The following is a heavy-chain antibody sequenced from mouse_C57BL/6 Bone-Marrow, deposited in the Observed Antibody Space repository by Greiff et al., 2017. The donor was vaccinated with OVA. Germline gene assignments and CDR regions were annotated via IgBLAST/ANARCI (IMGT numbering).Heavy chain of an antibody. Sequence: EVQRVESGPGLAKPSQTLSLTCSVTGYSITSDYWNWIRKFPGNKLEYMGYISYSGSTYYNPSLKSRISITRDTSKNQYYLLVNSVTTEDTATYYCARSVGLRTAYYFDYWGQGTTLTVSS. CDR3: ARSVGLRTAYYFDY. D-gene: IGHD2-2*01. CDR1: GYSITSDY. J-gene: IGHJ2*01. CDR2: ISYSGST. V-gene: IGHV3-8*01.